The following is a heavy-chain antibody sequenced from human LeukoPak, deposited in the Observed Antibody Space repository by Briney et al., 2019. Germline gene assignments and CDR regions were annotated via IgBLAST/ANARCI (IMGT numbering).Heavy chain of an antibody. CDR1: GFTFSSYS. D-gene: IGHD3-22*01. V-gene: IGHV3-21*01. J-gene: IGHJ4*02. Sequence: GGSLRLSCAASGFTFSSYSMNWVRQAPGKGLEWVSSISSSSSYIYYADSVKGRFTISRDNAKNSLYLQMNSLRAEDTAVYYCAKDPSEGYYYDSSGYYDYWGQGTLVTVSS. CDR2: ISSSSSYI. CDR3: AKDPSEGYYYDSSGYYDY.